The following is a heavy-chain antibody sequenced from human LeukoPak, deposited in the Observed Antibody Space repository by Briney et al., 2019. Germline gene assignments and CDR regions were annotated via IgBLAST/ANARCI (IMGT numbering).Heavy chain of an antibody. D-gene: IGHD6-13*01. CDR1: GFTFSSFN. V-gene: IGHV3-21*01. Sequence: PGGSLRLSCAGSGFTFSSFNMNWVRQAPGKGLEWVASISISSGYIYYADSVEGRFTISRDNARNSLYLQMNSLRVEDTAVYHCVRIGSSSSRVFDIWGQGTVVAVSS. CDR3: VRIGSSSSRVFDI. J-gene: IGHJ3*02. CDR2: ISISSGYI.